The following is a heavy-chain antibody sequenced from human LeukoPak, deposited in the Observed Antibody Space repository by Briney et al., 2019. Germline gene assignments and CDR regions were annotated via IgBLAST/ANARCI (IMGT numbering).Heavy chain of an antibody. CDR1: GFTFSSYA. Sequence: GGSLRLSCAASGFTFSSYAMSWVRQAPGKGLEWVSSISSSSSYIYYADSVKGRFTISRDNAKNSLYLQMNSLRAEDTAVYYCARVSSEHTFDYWGQGTLVTVSS. CDR2: ISSSSSYI. V-gene: IGHV3-21*01. CDR3: ARVSSEHTFDY. J-gene: IGHJ4*02. D-gene: IGHD3-22*01.